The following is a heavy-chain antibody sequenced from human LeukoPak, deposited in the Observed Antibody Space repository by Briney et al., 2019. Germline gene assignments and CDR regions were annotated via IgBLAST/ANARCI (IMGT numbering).Heavy chain of an antibody. CDR3: AKGRDSSSQSRAHWFDP. CDR1: GFTFSSYA. J-gene: IGHJ5*02. V-gene: IGHV3-23*01. D-gene: IGHD6-13*01. CDR2: IWGGGSST. Sequence: PGGSLRLSCAASGFTFSSYAMSWIRQAPGKGLEWVSIIWGGGSSTYYADSVKGRFTISRDNSKNTLYLQMSRLRAEDSAVYYSAKGRDSSSQSRAHWFDPWGQGTLVTVSS.